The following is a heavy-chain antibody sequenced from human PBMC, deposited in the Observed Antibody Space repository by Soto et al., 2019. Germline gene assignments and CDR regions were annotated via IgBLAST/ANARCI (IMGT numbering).Heavy chain of an antibody. V-gene: IGHV3-23*01. CDR3: AKRERSMVRGVIGLSDAFDI. D-gene: IGHD3-10*01. Sequence: EVQLLESGGGLVQPGGSLRLSCAASGFTFSSYAMSWVRQAPGKGLEWVSAISGSGGSTYYADSVKGRFTISRDNSKNTLYLQMNSLRAEDTAVYYCAKRERSMVRGVIGLSDAFDIWGQGTMVTVSS. J-gene: IGHJ3*02. CDR2: ISGSGGST. CDR1: GFTFSSYA.